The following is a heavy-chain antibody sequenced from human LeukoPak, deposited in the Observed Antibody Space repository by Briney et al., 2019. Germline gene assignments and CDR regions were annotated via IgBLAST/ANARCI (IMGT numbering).Heavy chain of an antibody. CDR2: IKQGGSEK. D-gene: IGHD1-26*01. V-gene: IGHV3-7*01. CDR3: ALGRGSYFPFDY. Sequence: PGGSLRLSCAASGFTFSSYWMSWVRQAPGKGLEWVANIKQGGSEKYYVDSVKGRFTISRDNVKNSLYLQMNSLRAEDTAVYYCALGRGSYFPFDYWGQGTLVTVSS. CDR1: GFTFSSYW. J-gene: IGHJ4*02.